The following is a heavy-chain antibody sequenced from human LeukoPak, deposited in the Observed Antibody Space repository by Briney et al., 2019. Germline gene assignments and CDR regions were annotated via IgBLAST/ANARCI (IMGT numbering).Heavy chain of an antibody. D-gene: IGHD2-2*01. V-gene: IGHV4-39*07. Sequence: SKTLSLTCTVSGGSISSGGYYWSWIRQPPGKGLEWIGEINHSGSTNHNPSLKSRVTISVDTSKNQFSLKLSSVTAADTAVYYCARGSKDIVVVPAANADKRDFDYWGQGTLVTVSS. CDR1: GGSISSGGYY. CDR3: ARGSKDIVVVPAANADKRDFDY. CDR2: INHSGST. J-gene: IGHJ4*02.